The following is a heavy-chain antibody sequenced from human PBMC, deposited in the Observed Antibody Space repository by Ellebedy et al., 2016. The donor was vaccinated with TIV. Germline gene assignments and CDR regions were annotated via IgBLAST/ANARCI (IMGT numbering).Heavy chain of an antibody. CDR2: ISSSGDYI. CDR3: ARGEQWLSYFYYYGMDV. D-gene: IGHD6-19*01. Sequence: GESLKISCAASGFTFSSYTMNWVRQAPGKGLYWISSISSSGDYIYYADSVKGRFTISRDNAKNSVYLQMNSPRAEDTAVYYCARGEQWLSYFYYYGMDVWGQGTTVTVSS. V-gene: IGHV3-21*06. CDR1: GFTFSSYT. J-gene: IGHJ6*02.